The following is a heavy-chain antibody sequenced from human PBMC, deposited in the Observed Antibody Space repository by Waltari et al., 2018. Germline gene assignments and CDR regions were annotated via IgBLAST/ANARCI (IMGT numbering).Heavy chain of an antibody. D-gene: IGHD1-26*01. CDR1: GGSFSGYY. V-gene: IGHV4-34*01. CDR2: INHSGST. CDR3: ARLASSPKLLGFVILGAFDI. J-gene: IGHJ3*02. Sequence: QVQLQQWGAGLLKPSETLSLTCAVYGGSFSGYYWSWIRQPPGKGLEWIGEINHSGSTNYNPSLKSRVTISVDTSKNQFYLKLSSVTAADTAVYYCARLASSPKLLGFVILGAFDIWGQGTMVTVSS.